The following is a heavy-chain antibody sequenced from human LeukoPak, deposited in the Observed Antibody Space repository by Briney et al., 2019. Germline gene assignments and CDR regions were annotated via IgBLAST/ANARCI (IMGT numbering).Heavy chain of an antibody. D-gene: IGHD5-12*01. V-gene: IGHV4-59*08. CDR3: ARHDIVSRAFDI. J-gene: IGHJ3*02. CDR1: GGSINSYY. CDR2: ISFIGTT. Sequence: PSETLSLTCTVSGGSINSYYWSWIRQPPGKGLEWIGYISFIGTTDYNPSLKSRVTMSVDTSRNQFPLRLSSVTAADTAVYYCARHDIVSRAFDIWGQGTMVTVSP.